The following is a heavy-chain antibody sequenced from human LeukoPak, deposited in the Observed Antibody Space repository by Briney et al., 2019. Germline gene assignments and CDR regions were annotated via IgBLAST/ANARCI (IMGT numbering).Heavy chain of an antibody. CDR3: ARFYGSGSLYYFDY. CDR2: ISGSGGYT. D-gene: IGHD3-10*01. Sequence: GGSLRLSCAASKFTFSTFSMSWVRQAPGKGLEWVSSISGSGGYTYYADSVKGRFTISRDNSKNTLFLQMNSLRAEDTAVYYCARFYGSGSLYYFDYWGQGTLVTVSS. V-gene: IGHV3-23*01. J-gene: IGHJ4*02. CDR1: KFTFSTFS.